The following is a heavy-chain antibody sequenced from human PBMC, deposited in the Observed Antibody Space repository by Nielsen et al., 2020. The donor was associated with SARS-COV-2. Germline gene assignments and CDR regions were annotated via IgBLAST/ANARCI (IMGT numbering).Heavy chain of an antibody. J-gene: IGHJ6*02. CDR3: AREGTDYGDLRGSMDV. CDR1: GYTFTDYY. CDR2: INPYSGGT. Sequence: ASVKVSCKASGYTFTDYYIHWVRQAPGQGLEWMGRINPYSGGTNYAQKFQGTVTMTRDTSIGTAYMELSRLRSDDTAVYYCAREGTDYGDLRGSMDVWGQGTTVTVSS. D-gene: IGHD4-17*01. V-gene: IGHV1-2*06.